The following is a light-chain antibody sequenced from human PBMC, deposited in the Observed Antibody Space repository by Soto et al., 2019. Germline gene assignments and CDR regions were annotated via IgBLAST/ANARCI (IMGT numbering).Light chain of an antibody. J-gene: IGKJ3*01. CDR2: ETS. Sequence: EIVMTQSPGTLSVSPGERATLSCRASQNIRSNLAWYQQKPGQAPRLLIYETSTRAPGIPARISGSGSGTDFTLTISRLEPEDFAVYYCQQYGSSPFTFGPGTKVDIK. CDR3: QQYGSSPFT. CDR1: QNIRSN. V-gene: IGKV3-20*01.